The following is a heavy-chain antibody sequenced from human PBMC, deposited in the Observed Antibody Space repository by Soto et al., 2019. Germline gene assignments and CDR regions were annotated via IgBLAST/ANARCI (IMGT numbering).Heavy chain of an antibody. Sequence: EVQLVETGGGLIQLGGSLRLSCAASGFAVSSYYMSWVRQAPGKGLEWVSVLYSGGSTYYSDSVKGRFTISRDISKNSLYFQMNSLRADDTAAYYCARGRVAGTSYYFDYWGQGTLVTVSS. CDR2: LYSGGST. J-gene: IGHJ4*02. V-gene: IGHV3-53*02. CDR1: GFAVSSYY. D-gene: IGHD6-19*01. CDR3: ARGRVAGTSYYFDY.